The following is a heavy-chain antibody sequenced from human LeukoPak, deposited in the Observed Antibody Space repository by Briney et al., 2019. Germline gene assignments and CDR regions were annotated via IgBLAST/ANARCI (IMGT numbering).Heavy chain of an antibody. CDR2: IYPADSDT. CDR1: GYSFTNYW. Sequence: GESLRISCKGSGYSFTNYWIGWVCQMPGKGLEWMGVIYPADSDTRYSPSFQGQVTISADKSISTAYLQWSSLKASDTAMYYCARRSLSFGEPFDYWGQGTLVTVSS. V-gene: IGHV5-51*01. CDR3: ARRSLSFGEPFDY. D-gene: IGHD3-10*01. J-gene: IGHJ4*02.